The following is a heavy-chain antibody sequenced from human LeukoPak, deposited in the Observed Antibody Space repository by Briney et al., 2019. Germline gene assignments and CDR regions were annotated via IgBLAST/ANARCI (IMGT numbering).Heavy chain of an antibody. CDR1: RGSISGYS. V-gene: IGHV4-59*01. CDR2: IYYSGDT. CDR3: VRGPYGASISKWFDP. J-gene: IGHJ5*02. Sequence: SGTLSLTCTVSRGSISGYSWSWIRQSPGGGLEWIGYIYYSGDTAYNPSLRSRVTLSVDTSKNQFSLQLRSVTTADTAVYYCVRGPYGASISKWFDPWGQGTQVIVS. D-gene: IGHD4/OR15-4a*01.